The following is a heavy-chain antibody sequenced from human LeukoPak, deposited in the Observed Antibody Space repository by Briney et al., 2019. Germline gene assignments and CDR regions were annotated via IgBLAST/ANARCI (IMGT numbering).Heavy chain of an antibody. CDR1: GFTFSSYG. Sequence: GGSLRLSCAASGFTFSSYGMSWVRQAPGKGLEWVSAISGSGGSTYYADSVKGRFSISRDNAKNSVYLQMNSLRAEDTAVYYCGRGGKVEQLVLARWGQGSLVAVSS. CDR2: ISGSGGST. V-gene: IGHV3-23*01. D-gene: IGHD6-13*01. CDR3: GRGGKVEQLVLAR. J-gene: IGHJ4*02.